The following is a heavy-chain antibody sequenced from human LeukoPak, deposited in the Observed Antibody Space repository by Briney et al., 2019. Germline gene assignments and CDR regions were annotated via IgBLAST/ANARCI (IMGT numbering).Heavy chain of an antibody. CDR2: ISAYNGNT. D-gene: IGHD1-26*01. J-gene: IGHJ3*02. Sequence: ASVKVSCKASGYTFTGYYMHWVRQAPGQGLEWMGWISAYNGNTNYAQKLQGRVTMATDTSTSTAYMELRSLRSDDTAVYYCARSDIVGATHHDAFDIWGQGTMVTVSS. CDR3: ARSDIVGATHHDAFDI. V-gene: IGHV1-18*04. CDR1: GYTFTGYY.